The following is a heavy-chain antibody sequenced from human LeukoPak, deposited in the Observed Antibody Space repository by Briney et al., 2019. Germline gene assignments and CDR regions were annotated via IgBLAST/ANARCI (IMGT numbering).Heavy chain of an antibody. CDR1: GFTFSTYT. D-gene: IGHD2-2*01. Sequence: PRGSLRLSCSASGFTFSTYTMHWVRQAPGKGLEYVSAVSSSGGSTYYADSVKGRFTISRDNSRNTLYLQMSSLRTKDTAVYYCVKDLFGTGSTSRGFDSWGQGTLVTVSS. CDR3: VKDLFGTGSTSRGFDS. J-gene: IGHJ4*02. V-gene: IGHV3-64D*06. CDR2: VSSSGGST.